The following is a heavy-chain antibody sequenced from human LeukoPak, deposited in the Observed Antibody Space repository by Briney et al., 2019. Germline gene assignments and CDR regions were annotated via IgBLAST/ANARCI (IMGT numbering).Heavy chain of an antibody. J-gene: IGHJ4*02. Sequence: PGGSLRLSCAASGFSVRSTYMSWVRQAPGKGLEWVSIIYSGGKTYYADSVKGRFIISRDNSRNTLYLRMNSLRAEDTAVYYCARDPNDYGDSLWGRGTLVTVSS. CDR3: ARDPNDYGDSL. CDR1: GFSVRSTY. CDR2: IYSGGKT. V-gene: IGHV3-66*01. D-gene: IGHD4-17*01.